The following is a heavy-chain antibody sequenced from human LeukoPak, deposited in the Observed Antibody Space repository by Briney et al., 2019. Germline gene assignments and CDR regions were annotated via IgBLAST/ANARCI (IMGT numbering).Heavy chain of an antibody. CDR3: AREDTPMVYPFDY. V-gene: IGHV4-34*01. CDR2: INHSGST. D-gene: IGHD5-18*01. J-gene: IGHJ4*02. CDR1: GGSFSGYY. Sequence: SETLSLTCAVYGGSFSGYYWSWIRQPPGKGLEWIGEINHSGSTNYNPSLKSRVTISVDTSKNQFSLKLRSVTAADTAVYYCAREDTPMVYPFDYWGQGTLVTVSS.